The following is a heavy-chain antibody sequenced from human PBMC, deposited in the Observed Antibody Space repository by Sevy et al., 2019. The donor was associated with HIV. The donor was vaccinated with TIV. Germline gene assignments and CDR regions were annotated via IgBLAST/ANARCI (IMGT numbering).Heavy chain of an antibody. CDR1: GFTFSSYN. J-gene: IGHJ6*02. CDR2: ITSTSDYI. Sequence: GGSLRLSCAASGFTFSSYNMNWVRQAPGKGLEWVSSITSTSDYIYYADSLKGRCTISRDNAKTLLYSQMNSLRAEDTAVYYCARGPPPFYGMDVWGQGTTVTVSS. CDR3: ARGPPPFYGMDV. V-gene: IGHV3-21*06.